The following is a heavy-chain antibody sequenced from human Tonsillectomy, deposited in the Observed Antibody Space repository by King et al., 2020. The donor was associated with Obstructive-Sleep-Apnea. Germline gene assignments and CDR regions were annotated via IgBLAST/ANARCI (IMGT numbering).Heavy chain of an antibody. CDR3: AKDGRIAAAGTGPYFDY. D-gene: IGHD6-13*01. V-gene: IGHV3-9*01. CDR1: GVTFDDYA. J-gene: IGHJ4*02. Sequence: VQLVESGGGLIQPGRSLRLSCAASGVTFDDYAMHWVRQAPGKGLEWVSGITWNSGSIGYADSLKGRFTISRDNAKNSLYLQMNTLRAEDTALYFCAKDGRIAAAGTGPYFDYWGQGALVTVSS. CDR2: ITWNSGSI.